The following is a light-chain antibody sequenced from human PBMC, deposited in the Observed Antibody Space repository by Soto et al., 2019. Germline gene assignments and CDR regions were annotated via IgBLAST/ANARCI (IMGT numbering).Light chain of an antibody. J-gene: IGKJ1*01. Sequence: DIQMTQSPSSLSASVGDRVTITCRASQSISSYLIWYKQKPGKAPKLLIYAASSLQSGVPSRFSGSGSGTDFTLTISSLQPEDFATYYCQQSYSTPPWTFGQGTKVEIK. CDR2: AAS. CDR1: QSISSY. CDR3: QQSYSTPPWT. V-gene: IGKV1-39*01.